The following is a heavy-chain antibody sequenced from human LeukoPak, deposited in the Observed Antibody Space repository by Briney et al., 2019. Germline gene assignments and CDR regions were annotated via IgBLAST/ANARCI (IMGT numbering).Heavy chain of an antibody. J-gene: IGHJ5*02. CDR3: ARGTYGQGGRNWFDP. V-gene: IGHV1-2*02. CDR2: INPNSGGT. Sequence: ASVKVSCKASGYTFTGYYMHWVRQAPGQGLEWMGWINPNSGGTNYAQKFQGRVTMTRNTSINTAYMELSSLRSEDTAVYYCARGTYGQGGRNWFDPWGQGTLVTVSS. CDR1: GYTFTGYY. D-gene: IGHD3-10*01.